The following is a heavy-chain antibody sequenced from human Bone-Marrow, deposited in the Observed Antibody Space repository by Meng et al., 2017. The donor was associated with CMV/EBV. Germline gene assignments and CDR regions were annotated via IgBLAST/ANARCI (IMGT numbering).Heavy chain of an antibody. J-gene: IGHJ6*02. Sequence: GGSLRLSCAASGFTFSSYSMNWVRQAPGKGLEWVSSISSSSSYIYYADSVKGRFTISRDNAKNSLNLQMNSLRAEDTAVYYCARELPLGYCSSTSCYDDRFYYGMDVWGQGTTVTVSS. CDR3: ARELPLGYCSSTSCYDDRFYYGMDV. CDR1: GFTFSSYS. CDR2: ISSSSSYI. D-gene: IGHD2-2*01. V-gene: IGHV3-21*01.